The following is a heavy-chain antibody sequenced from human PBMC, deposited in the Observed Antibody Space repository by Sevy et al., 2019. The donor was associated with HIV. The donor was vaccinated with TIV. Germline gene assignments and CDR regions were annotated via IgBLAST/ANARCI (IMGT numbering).Heavy chain of an antibody. V-gene: IGHV3-11*01. D-gene: IGHD6-19*01. Sequence: GGSLRLSCAASGFTFSDYYMSWIRQAPGKGLEWVSYISSSGSTIYYADSVKGRFTISRDNAKNSLYLQMNSLRAEDTAVNYCAREHWLVNRRNYYYYYGMDVWGQGTTVTVSS. CDR3: AREHWLVNRRNYYYYYGMDV. CDR1: GFTFSDYY. CDR2: ISSSGSTI. J-gene: IGHJ6*02.